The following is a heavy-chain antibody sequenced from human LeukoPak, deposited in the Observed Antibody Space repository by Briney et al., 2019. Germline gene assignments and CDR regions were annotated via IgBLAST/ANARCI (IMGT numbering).Heavy chain of an antibody. CDR1: GYTFTSYA. CDR3: ARDAVDYGDYVGYYYYMDV. Sequence: ASVKVSCKAPGYTFTSYAMNWVRQAPGQGLEWMGWINTNTGNPTYAQGFTGRFVFSLDTSVSTAYLQISSLKAEDTAVYYCARDAVDYGDYVGYYYYMDVWGKGTTVTVSS. J-gene: IGHJ6*03. V-gene: IGHV7-4-1*02. CDR2: INTNTGNP. D-gene: IGHD4-17*01.